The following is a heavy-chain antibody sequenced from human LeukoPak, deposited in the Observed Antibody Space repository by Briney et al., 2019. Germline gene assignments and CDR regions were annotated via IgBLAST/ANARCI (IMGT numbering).Heavy chain of an antibody. CDR1: GYTFTGYY. D-gene: IGHD2-2*01. J-gene: IGHJ5*02. CDR3: ARDSVPAAGWFDP. V-gene: IGHV1-2*02. Sequence: ASVKVSCKASGYTFTGYYMHWVRQAPGQGLEWMGWINPNSGGTNYAQKFQGRVTMTRDTSISTAYMELSRLRSDDTAVYYCARDSVPAAGWFDPWGQGTLVTVSS. CDR2: INPNSGGT.